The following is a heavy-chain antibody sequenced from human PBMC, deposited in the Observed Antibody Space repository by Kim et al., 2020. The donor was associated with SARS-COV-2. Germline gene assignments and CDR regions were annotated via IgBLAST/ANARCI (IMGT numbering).Heavy chain of an antibody. CDR1: GFTFSSYG. D-gene: IGHD6-13*01. CDR2: ISYDGSNK. Sequence: GGSLRLSCAASGFTFSSYGMHWVRQAPGKGLEWVAVISYDGSNKYYADSVKGRFTISRDNSKNTLYLQMNSLRAEDTAVYYCLSGIRKKEWEQQLVSNWFDPWGQGTLVTVSS. V-gene: IGHV3-30*03. J-gene: IGHJ5*02. CDR3: LSGIRKKEWEQQLVSNWFDP.